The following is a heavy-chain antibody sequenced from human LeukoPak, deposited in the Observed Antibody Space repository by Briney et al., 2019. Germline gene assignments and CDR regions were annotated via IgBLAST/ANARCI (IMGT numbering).Heavy chain of an antibody. J-gene: IGHJ6*03. CDR2: IIPIFGTA. Sequence: GASVKVSCKASGGTFSSYAIIWVRQAPGQGLEWMGGIIPIFGTANYAQKFQGRVTITTDESTSTAYMELSSLRSEDTAVYYCARGSSGWYEVGYYYYYMDVWGKGTTVTVSS. D-gene: IGHD6-19*01. CDR1: GGTFSSYA. CDR3: ARGSSGWYEVGYYYYYMDV. V-gene: IGHV1-69*05.